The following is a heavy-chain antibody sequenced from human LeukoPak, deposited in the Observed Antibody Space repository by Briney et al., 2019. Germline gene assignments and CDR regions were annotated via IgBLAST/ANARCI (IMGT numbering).Heavy chain of an antibody. D-gene: IGHD3-9*01. CDR3: ARVLRIYDVLTGYSDGWFDP. CDR2: IYYSGST. CDR1: GGSISSYY. V-gene: IGHV4-59*08. J-gene: IGHJ5*02. Sequence: SETLSLTCTVSGGSISSYYWSWIRQPPGKGLEWIGYIYYSGSTNYNPSLKSRVTISAGTSKNQFSLKLSSVTAADTAVYYCARVLRIYDVLTGYSDGWFDPWGQGTLVTVSS.